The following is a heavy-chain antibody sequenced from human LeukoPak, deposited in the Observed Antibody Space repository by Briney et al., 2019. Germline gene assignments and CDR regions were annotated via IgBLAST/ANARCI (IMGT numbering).Heavy chain of an antibody. V-gene: IGHV3-30*02. J-gene: IGHJ4*02. Sequence: GGSLRLSCAASGFTFSSYGMPWVRQAPGKGLEWVAFIRYDGSNKYYADSVKGRFTIPRDNSKNTLYLQMNSLRAEDTAVYYCAKDRGDIVVVPAAMDYWGQGTLVTVSS. CDR1: GFTFSSYG. D-gene: IGHD2-2*01. CDR2: IRYDGSNK. CDR3: AKDRGDIVVVPAAMDY.